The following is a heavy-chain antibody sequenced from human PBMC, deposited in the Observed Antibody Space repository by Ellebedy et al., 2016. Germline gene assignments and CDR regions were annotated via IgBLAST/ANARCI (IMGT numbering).Heavy chain of an antibody. CDR1: GGSISSGGSS. J-gene: IGHJ5*02. Sequence: SETLSLTCAVSGGSISSGGSSWSWIRQPPGKGLEWIGYIYHSGSTYYNPSLKSRVTISVDRSKNQFSLKLSSVTAADTAVYYCARTFMVRGVTGGWFDPWGQGTLVTVSS. D-gene: IGHD3-10*01. CDR3: ARTFMVRGVTGGWFDP. V-gene: IGHV4-30-2*01. CDR2: IYHSGST.